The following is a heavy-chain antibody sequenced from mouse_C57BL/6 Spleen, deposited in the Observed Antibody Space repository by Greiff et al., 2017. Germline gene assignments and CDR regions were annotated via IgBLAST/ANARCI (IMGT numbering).Heavy chain of an antibody. D-gene: IGHD1-1*01. CDR2: IYPRSGNT. CDR1: GYTFTSYG. Sequence: QVQLKESGAELARPGASVKLSCKASGYTFTSYGISWVKQRTGQGLEWIGEIYPRSGNTYYNEKFKGKATLTADKSSSTAYMELRSLTSEDSAVYFCARSHYDGISYLYYFAYWGQGTTLTVSS. J-gene: IGHJ2*01. CDR3: ARSHYDGISYLYYFAY. V-gene: IGHV1-81*01.